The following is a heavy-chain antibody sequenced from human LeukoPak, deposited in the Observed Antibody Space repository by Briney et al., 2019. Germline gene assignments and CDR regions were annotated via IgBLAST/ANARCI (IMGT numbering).Heavy chain of an antibody. D-gene: IGHD1-14*01. Sequence: TSQTLSLTCTVSGVSISSGGYYWSWIRQHPGKGLEWIGYIYYSGSTYYNPSLKSRVTISVDTSKNQFSLKLSSVTAADTAVYYCASLKPYYFDYWGQGTLVTVSS. J-gene: IGHJ4*02. CDR1: GVSISSGGYY. CDR3: ASLKPYYFDY. V-gene: IGHV4-31*03. CDR2: IYYSGST.